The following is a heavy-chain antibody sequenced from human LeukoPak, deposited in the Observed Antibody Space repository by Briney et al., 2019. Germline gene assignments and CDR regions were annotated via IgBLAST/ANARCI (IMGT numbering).Heavy chain of an antibody. CDR3: AKDIFRHANYGSGSYPWFDP. D-gene: IGHD3-10*01. Sequence: PGGSLRLSCAASGFTFSSYWMTWVRQAPGKGLEWVANIKQDGNEAYYVDSVKGRFTISRDNSKNSLYLQMNSLRTEDTALYYCAKDIFRHANYGSGSYPWFDPWGQGTLVTVSS. CDR2: IKQDGNEA. CDR1: GFTFSSYW. J-gene: IGHJ5*02. V-gene: IGHV3-7*03.